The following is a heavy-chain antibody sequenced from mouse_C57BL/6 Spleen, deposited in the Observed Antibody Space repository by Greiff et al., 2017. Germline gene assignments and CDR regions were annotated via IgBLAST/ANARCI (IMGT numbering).Heavy chain of an antibody. D-gene: IGHD2-3*01. Sequence: EVKLVESGGDLVKPGGSLKLSCAASGFTFSSYGMSWVRQTPDKRLEWVATISSGGSYTYYPDSVKGRFTISRDNAKNTLYLQMSSLKSEDTAMYYCARHEVYDVYYDFDYRGQGTTLTVSS. J-gene: IGHJ2*01. V-gene: IGHV5-6*02. CDR2: ISSGGSYT. CDR1: GFTFSSYG. CDR3: ARHEVYDVYYDFDY.